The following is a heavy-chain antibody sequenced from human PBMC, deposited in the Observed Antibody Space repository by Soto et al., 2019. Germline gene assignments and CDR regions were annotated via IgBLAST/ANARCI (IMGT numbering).Heavy chain of an antibody. J-gene: IGHJ5*02. CDR2: INPNKGAT. CDR3: ASHDPGARFDP. V-gene: IGHV1-2*02. D-gene: IGHD1-1*01. CDR1: RYIFTAYF. Sequence: QVQLVQSGAEVKKPGASVKVSCKAPRYIFTAYFMHWVRQAPGQGLEWMGWINPNKGATPYGPSCQGRVTMTRDTSISTAYMELSSLRSDDTAVYYCASHDPGARFDPWGQGTLVIVSS.